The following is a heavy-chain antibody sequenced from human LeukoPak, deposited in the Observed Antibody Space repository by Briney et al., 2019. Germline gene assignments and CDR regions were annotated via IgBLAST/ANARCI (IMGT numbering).Heavy chain of an antibody. D-gene: IGHD3-22*01. CDR2: ISYDGYNE. V-gene: IGHV3-30*04. Sequence: PGGSLRLSCAASGFMFSSYAMHWVRQAPGKGLEWVAVISYDGYNENYADSVKGRFTISRDNSKNTLYLQMNSLRAEDTAVYYCAKVRDSSGYYLNPLDYWGQGTLVTVSS. CDR3: AKVRDSSGYYLNPLDY. CDR1: GFMFSSYA. J-gene: IGHJ4*02.